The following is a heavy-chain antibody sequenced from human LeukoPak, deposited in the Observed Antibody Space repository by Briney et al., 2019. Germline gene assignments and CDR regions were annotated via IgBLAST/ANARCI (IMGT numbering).Heavy chain of an antibody. CDR2: ISSDGGST. CDR1: GFTFSRYA. D-gene: IGHD3-3*01. J-gene: IGHJ4*02. CDR3: ARGRYDFWGGSTLDY. V-gene: IGHV3-64*02. Sequence: PEGSLRLSCAASGFTFSRYAMYWVREAPGKGLECVSAISSDGGSTYYADSVKGRFSISRDTSKKTMFLQMGSLRAEDMAIYYCARGRYDFWGGSTLDYWGQGALVTVSS.